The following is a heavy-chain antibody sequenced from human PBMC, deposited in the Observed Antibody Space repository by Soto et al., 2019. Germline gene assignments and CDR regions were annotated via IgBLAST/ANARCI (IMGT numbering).Heavy chain of an antibody. CDR2: INSDGSST. V-gene: IGHV3-74*01. Sequence: EVQLVESGGGSVQPGGSLRLSCAASGFTFSSYWMHWVRQAPGKGLVWVSRINSDGSSTSYADSVKGRFTISRDNAKDTRYLQMHSLRAEDTAAYYCARDLWTGDDAFDIWGQGTMVTVSS. D-gene: IGHD2-21*01. J-gene: IGHJ3*02. CDR3: ARDLWTGDDAFDI. CDR1: GFTFSSYW.